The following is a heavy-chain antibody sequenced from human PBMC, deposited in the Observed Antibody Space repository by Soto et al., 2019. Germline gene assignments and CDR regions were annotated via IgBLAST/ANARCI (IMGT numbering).Heavy chain of an antibody. Sequence: TGGSLRLSCAASGFNFSSYAMSWVRQAPGKGLEWVSVISGSGSNTYYADSVKGRFTVSRDNSKSMLFLQMNSLRVEDTAVYYCAKWQRAFDYWGQGTLVTVSS. J-gene: IGHJ4*02. CDR3: AKWQRAFDY. CDR1: GFNFSSYA. V-gene: IGHV3-23*01. CDR2: ISGSGSNT. D-gene: IGHD5-12*01.